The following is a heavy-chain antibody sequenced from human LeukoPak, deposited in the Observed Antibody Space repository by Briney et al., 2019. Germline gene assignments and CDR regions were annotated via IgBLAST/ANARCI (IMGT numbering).Heavy chain of an antibody. D-gene: IGHD1-7*01. CDR1: GGSISSGGYS. V-gene: IGHV4-30-2*01. CDR2: IYHSGST. CDR3: ARLKTGTNHIGSQYFDY. Sequence: PSETLSLTCAVSGGSISSGGYSWGWIRQPPGKGLEWIGYIYHSGSTYYNPSLKSRVTISVDRSKNQFSLKLSSVTAADTAVYYCARLKTGTNHIGSQYFDYWGQGTLVTVSS. J-gene: IGHJ4*02.